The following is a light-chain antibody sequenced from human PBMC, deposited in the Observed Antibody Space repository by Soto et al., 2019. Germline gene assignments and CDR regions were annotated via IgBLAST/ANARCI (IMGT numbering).Light chain of an antibody. V-gene: IGKV1-9*01. CDR2: APS. CDR3: QQLESYPST. CDR1: QGVNTL. Sequence: IQLTQSPSSLSASVGDRVTITCRASQGVNTLLAWCQQKPGKARKRLSYAPSTLQSGVPPTLSGSGSGTDFTITISSLQPEDFATYYCQQLESYPSTFGGGTKVDIK. J-gene: IGKJ4*01.